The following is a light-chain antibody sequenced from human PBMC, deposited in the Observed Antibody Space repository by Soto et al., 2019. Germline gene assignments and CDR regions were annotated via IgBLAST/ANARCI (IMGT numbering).Light chain of an antibody. CDR1: SSNIGNNY. CDR3: GTWDSSLSVWV. J-gene: IGLJ3*02. V-gene: IGLV1-51*01. CDR2: DNN. Sequence: QSVLTQRPSVSAAPGQKVTISCSGSSSNIGNNYVSWYQQLPGTAPKLLIYDNNKRPSGIPDRFSGSKSGTSATLGITGLQTGDEADYYCGTWDSSLSVWVFGGGTKVTVL.